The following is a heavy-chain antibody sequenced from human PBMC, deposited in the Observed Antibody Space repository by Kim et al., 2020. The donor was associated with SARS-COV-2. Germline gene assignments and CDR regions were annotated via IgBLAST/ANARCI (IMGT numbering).Heavy chain of an antibody. Sequence: YDNPSRKSRLTISEDTSKNQLSLKLSSVTAADTAMYYCAREGENSSGYAYWGQGTLVTVSS. D-gene: IGHD3-22*01. V-gene: IGHV4-31*02. CDR3: AREGENSSGYAY. J-gene: IGHJ4*02.